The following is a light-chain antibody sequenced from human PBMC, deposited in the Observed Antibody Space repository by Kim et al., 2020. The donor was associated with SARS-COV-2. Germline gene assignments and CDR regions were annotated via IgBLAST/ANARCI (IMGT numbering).Light chain of an antibody. CDR3: QQYGSSLYT. J-gene: IGKJ2*01. V-gene: IGKV3-20*01. CDR2: GAS. CDR1: QYVSDNY. Sequence: LSPGERATLSCRASQYVSDNYLAWFQQKPGQTPRLLIYGASKRATGIPDRFSGSGSGTDFTLTISRLEPEDFEVYYCQQYGSSLYTFGQGTKLEI.